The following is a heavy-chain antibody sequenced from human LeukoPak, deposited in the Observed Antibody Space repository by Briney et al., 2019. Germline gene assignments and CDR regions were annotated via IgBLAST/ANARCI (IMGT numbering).Heavy chain of an antibody. Sequence: GESLKIPCKGSGYSFTTYWIAWARQMPGKGLEWMGIIYPGDSDTRYSPSFQGQVTISVDKSVSAAYLQWSSLKASDTAMYYCASPPTRECSSISCPLSYWGQGTLVTVSS. CDR3: ASPPTRECSSISCPLSY. CDR1: GYSFTTYW. CDR2: IYPGDSDT. D-gene: IGHD2-2*01. V-gene: IGHV5-51*01. J-gene: IGHJ4*02.